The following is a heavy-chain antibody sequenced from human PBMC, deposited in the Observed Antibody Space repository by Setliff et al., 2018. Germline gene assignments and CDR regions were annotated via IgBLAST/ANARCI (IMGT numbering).Heavy chain of an antibody. CDR1: GGSFSGYY. D-gene: IGHD3-3*01. J-gene: IGHJ5*02. V-gene: IGHV4-34*01. CDR3: ARDTYIGDFWSGYYIQGRFDP. CDR2: INHSGGT. Sequence: KTSETLSLTCAVYGGSFSGYYWSWIRQPPGKGLEWIGEINHSGGTNYNPSLKSRVTISEDTSRSQFSLKLSSVTAADTAVYYCARDTYIGDFWSGYYIQGRFDPWGQGTLVTSPQ.